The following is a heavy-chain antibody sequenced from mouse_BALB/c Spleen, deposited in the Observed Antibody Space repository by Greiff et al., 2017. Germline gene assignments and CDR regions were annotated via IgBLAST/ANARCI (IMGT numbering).Heavy chain of an antibody. CDR2: INPNNGGT. J-gene: IGHJ4*01. V-gene: IGHV1-18*01. CDR1: GYTFTDYN. Sequence: VQLQQSGPELVKPGASVKIPCKASGYTFTDYNMDWVKQSHGKSLEWIGDINPNNGGTIYNQKFKGKAPLTVDKSSSTAYMELRSLTSEDTAVYYCARRTLYGYDAMDYWGQGTSVTVSS. CDR3: ARRTLYGYDAMDY. D-gene: IGHD1-2*01.